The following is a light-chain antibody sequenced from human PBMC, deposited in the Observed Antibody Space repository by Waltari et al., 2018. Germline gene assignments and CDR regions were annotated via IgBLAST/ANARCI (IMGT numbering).Light chain of an antibody. V-gene: IGLV2-23*02. J-gene: IGLJ3*02. CDR3: CSYAGSRDFWV. CDR1: SSDVGGYDL. Sequence: QTDLTQPASVSGSPGQSITISCTGTSSDVGGYDLVSWYQQHPGKAPKLIIYEVSERPSGLSNRFSGSKSGNTASLTISGLQAEDGSAYYCCSYAGSRDFWVFGGGTKLTVL. CDR2: EVS.